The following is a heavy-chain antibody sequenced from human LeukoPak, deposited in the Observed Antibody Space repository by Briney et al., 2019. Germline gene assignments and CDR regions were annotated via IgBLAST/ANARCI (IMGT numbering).Heavy chain of an antibody. J-gene: IGHJ4*02. CDR3: ARDFWGSWGVTVTGIFDY. CDR1: GFTFSSYG. Sequence: GGSLRLSCAASGFTFSSYGMHWVRQAPGKGLEWVAVIWYDGSNKYCADSVKGRFTISRDNSKNTLYLQMNSLRAEDTAVYYCARDFWGSWGVTVTGIFDYWGQGTLVTVSS. D-gene: IGHD3-16*01. V-gene: IGHV3-33*08. CDR2: IWYDGSNK.